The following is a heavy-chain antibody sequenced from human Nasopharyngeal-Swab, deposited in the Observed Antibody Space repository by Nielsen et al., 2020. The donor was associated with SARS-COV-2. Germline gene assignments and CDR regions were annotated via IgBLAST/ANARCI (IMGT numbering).Heavy chain of an antibody. CDR3: ARILAYCGGDCSNYYYYYGMDV. CDR1: GFTFSSYE. D-gene: IGHD2-21*02. CDR2: ISSSGSTI. J-gene: IGHJ6*02. V-gene: IGHV3-48*03. Sequence: GGSLRLSCAASGFTFSSYEMNWVRQAPGKGLEWVSYISSSGSTIYYADSVKGRFTISRDNAKNSLYLQMNSLRAEDTAVYYCARILAYCGGDCSNYYYYYGMDVWGQGTTVTVSS.